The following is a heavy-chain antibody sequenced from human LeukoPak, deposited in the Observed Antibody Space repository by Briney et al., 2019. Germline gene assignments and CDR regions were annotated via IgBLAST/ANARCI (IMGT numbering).Heavy chain of an antibody. Sequence: SETLSLTCAVYGRSFSGYYWSWIRQPPGKGLEWIGEINHSGSTNYNPTLKSRVPISVDTSKNQFSLKLSSVTAADTAVYYCARGSGRITMVRGVIIPGYFQHWGQGTLVTVSS. V-gene: IGHV4-34*01. CDR3: ARGSGRITMVRGVIIPGYFQH. CDR2: INHSGST. D-gene: IGHD3-10*01. CDR1: GRSFSGYY. J-gene: IGHJ1*01.